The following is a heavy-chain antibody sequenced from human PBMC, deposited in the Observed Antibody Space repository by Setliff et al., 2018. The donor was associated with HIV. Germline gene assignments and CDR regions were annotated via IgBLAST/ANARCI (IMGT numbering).Heavy chain of an antibody. J-gene: IGHJ6*03. D-gene: IGHD6-6*01. CDR1: GGSISSGGYY. CDR2: IYYSGST. CDR3: ARDRGSSYYYYYYMDV. V-gene: IGHV4-31*03. Sequence: PSETLSLTCTVSGGSISSGGYYWSWIRQHPGKGLEWIGYIYYSGSTYYNPSLKRRVTMLVDTSKNQFSLNLTSVTAADTAVYYCARDRGSSYYYYYYMDVWGKGTTVTVSS.